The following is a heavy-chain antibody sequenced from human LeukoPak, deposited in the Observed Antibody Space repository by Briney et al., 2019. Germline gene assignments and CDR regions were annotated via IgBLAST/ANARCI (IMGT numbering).Heavy chain of an antibody. V-gene: IGHV4-59*01. Sequence: KPSETLSLTCTVSGGSISSYYWSWIRQPPGKGLEWIGYIYYSGSTNYNPSLKSRVTISVDTSKNQFSLKLSSVTAADTAVYYCARAAYRSGGSRYLGYYYYYGMDVWGQGTMVTVSS. CDR2: IYYSGST. D-gene: IGHD2-15*01. CDR3: ARAAYRSGGSRYLGYYYYYGMDV. CDR1: GGSISSYY. J-gene: IGHJ6*02.